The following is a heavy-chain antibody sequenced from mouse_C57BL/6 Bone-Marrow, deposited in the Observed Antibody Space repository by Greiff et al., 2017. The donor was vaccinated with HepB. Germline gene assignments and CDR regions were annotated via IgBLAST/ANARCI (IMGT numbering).Heavy chain of an antibody. J-gene: IGHJ2*01. CDR3: TKDSNYYGSSPFDY. CDR2: IDPETGGT. V-gene: IGHV1-15*01. CDR1: GYTFTDYE. Sequence: VQLVESGAELVRPGASVTLSCKASGYTFTDYEMHWVKQTPVHGLEWIGAIDPETGGTAYNQKFKGKAILTADKSSSTAYMELRSLTSEDSAVYYCTKDSNYYGSSPFDYWGQGTTLTVSS. D-gene: IGHD1-1*01.